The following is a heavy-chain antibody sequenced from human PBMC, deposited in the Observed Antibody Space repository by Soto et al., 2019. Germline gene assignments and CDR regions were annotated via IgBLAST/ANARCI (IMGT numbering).Heavy chain of an antibody. Sequence: SETLSLTCKVSGASVSSGSYYWSWIRQPPGKGLEWIGYIYYAGTSDYNPSLKSRVTISIDTSKNQISLNLNSVTAADTAVYYCARALSTNEGWFDPWGQGRLVTVSS. CDR1: GASVSSGSYY. J-gene: IGHJ5*02. V-gene: IGHV4-61*01. CDR2: IYYAGTS. CDR3: ARALSTNEGWFDP. D-gene: IGHD2-8*01.